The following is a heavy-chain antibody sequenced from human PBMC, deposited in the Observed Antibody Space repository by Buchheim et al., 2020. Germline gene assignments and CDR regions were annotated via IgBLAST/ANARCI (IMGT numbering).Heavy chain of an antibody. CDR2: IWYDGSNK. J-gene: IGHJ6*02. Sequence: QVQLVESGGGVVQPGRSLRLSCAASGFTFSSYGMHWVRQAPGKGLEWVAVIWYDGSNKYYADSVKGRFTISRDNSKNTLYLQMNSLRAEDTAVYYCARDRLRIAAGGTFYYYGMDVWGQGTT. CDR1: GFTFSSYG. D-gene: IGHD6-13*01. V-gene: IGHV3-33*01. CDR3: ARDRLRIAAGGTFYYYGMDV.